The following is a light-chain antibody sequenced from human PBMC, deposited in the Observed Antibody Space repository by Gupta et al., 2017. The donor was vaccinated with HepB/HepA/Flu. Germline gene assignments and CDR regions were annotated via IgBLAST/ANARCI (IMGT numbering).Light chain of an antibody. CDR2: DAS. CDR1: QSVSSY. V-gene: IGKV3-11*01. J-gene: IGKJ4*01. CDR3: QQRRDCALT. Sequence: EIVLTQSPATLSLSPGERDTLSCRASQSVSSYLAWYQQKPGQDPRLLIYDASNRATGIPGRFSGSGSVTDFTLTISSLEPEDSAVYYCQQRRDCALTFGGGTKVEIK.